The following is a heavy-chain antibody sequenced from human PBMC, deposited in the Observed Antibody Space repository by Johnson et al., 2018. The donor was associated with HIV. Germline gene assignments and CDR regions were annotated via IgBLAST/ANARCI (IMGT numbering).Heavy chain of an antibody. D-gene: IGHD3-22*01. J-gene: IGHJ3*02. CDR2: MYGGGST. V-gene: IGHV3-66*01. CDR3: SKVGFSVTMIVGLRGRSNAFDI. CDR1: GFTVTNKY. Sequence: MLLVESGGGLVQPGGSLRLSCAASGFTVTNKYMSWVRQAPGKGLEWVPVMYGGGSTYHADSVNGRCSLSRDNTKNTVYLQMNSLRAEDTPAYYCSKVGFSVTMIVGLRGRSNAFDIWGQGTMVTVSS.